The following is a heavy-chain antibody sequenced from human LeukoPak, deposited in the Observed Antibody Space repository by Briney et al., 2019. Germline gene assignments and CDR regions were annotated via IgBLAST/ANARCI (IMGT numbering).Heavy chain of an antibody. Sequence: SETLSLTCTVSGGSISSSSYYWGWIRQPPGKGLEWIGSIYYSGSTNYKPSLKSRVTISVDTSKNQLSLKLSSVTAADTAVYYCARQLTIFSSDFDYWGQGTLVTVSS. CDR3: ARQLTIFSSDFDY. V-gene: IGHV4-39*01. J-gene: IGHJ4*02. CDR2: IYYSGST. CDR1: GGSISSSSYY. D-gene: IGHD3-9*01.